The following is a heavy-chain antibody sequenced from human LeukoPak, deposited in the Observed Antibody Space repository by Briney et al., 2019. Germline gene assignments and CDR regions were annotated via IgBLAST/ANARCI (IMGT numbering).Heavy chain of an antibody. CDR1: GFTFSSYA. CDR3: AKAGDSSGYYYDYFDY. V-gene: IGHV3-23*01. J-gene: IGHJ4*02. Sequence: GGSLRLSXAASGFTFSSYAMSWVRQAPGKGLGWVSAISGSGGSTYYADSVKGRFTISRDNSKNTLYLQMNSLRAEGTAVYYCAKAGDSSGYYYDYFDYWGQGTLVTVSS. D-gene: IGHD3-22*01. CDR2: ISGSGGST.